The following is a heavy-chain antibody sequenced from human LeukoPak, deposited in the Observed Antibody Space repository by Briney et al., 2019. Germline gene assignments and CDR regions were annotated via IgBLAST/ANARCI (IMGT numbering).Heavy chain of an antibody. Sequence: GGSLRLSCAASGFTFSSYEMNWVRQAPGKGLEWVSYIGSSGNTIYYADSVKGRFTISRDNAKNSLYLQMNSLRAEDTAVYYCARGRGYSGSYSRDYFDYWGQGTLVTVSS. V-gene: IGHV3-48*03. CDR3: ARGRGYSGSYSRDYFDY. D-gene: IGHD1-26*01. J-gene: IGHJ4*02. CDR1: GFTFSSYE. CDR2: IGSSGNTI.